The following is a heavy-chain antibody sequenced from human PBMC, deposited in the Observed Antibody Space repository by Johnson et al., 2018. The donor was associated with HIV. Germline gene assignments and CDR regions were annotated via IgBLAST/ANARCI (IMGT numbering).Heavy chain of an antibody. Sequence: VQLVESGGGLIQPGGSLRLSCAASGFTVSSNYMSWVRQAPGKGLEWVSVIYNDGNTYYADSVKGRFTISRDNSKNTLYLQMNSLRAEDTAVYYCAKGGGSGWSDAFDIWGQGTMVTVSS. J-gene: IGHJ3*02. D-gene: IGHD6-19*01. V-gene: IGHV3-53*01. CDR3: AKGGGSGWSDAFDI. CDR2: IYNDGNT. CDR1: GFTVSSNY.